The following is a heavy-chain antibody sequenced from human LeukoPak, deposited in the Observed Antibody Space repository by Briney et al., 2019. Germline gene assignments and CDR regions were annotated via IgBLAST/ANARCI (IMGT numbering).Heavy chain of an antibody. V-gene: IGHV1-8*01. CDR1: GYTFTSYD. J-gene: IGHJ4*02. Sequence: ASVKVSCKASGYTFTSYDINWVRQATGQGLEWMGWMNPNSGNTGYAQKFQGRVTMTRNTSISTAYMELRSLRSDDTAVYYCARDLPSIAAAGTAKLPLDYWGQGTLVTVSS. CDR2: MNPNSGNT. D-gene: IGHD6-13*01. CDR3: ARDLPSIAAAGTAKLPLDY.